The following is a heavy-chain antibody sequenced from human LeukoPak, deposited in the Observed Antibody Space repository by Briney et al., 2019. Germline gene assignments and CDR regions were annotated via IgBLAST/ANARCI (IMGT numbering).Heavy chain of an antibody. J-gene: IGHJ4*02. CDR2: IYSGGST. V-gene: IGHV3-66*02. CDR3: ARGEYQLPQGN. CDR1: GFTLSSNY. Sequence: PGGSLRLSCAASGFTLSSNYMSWVRQAPGQGLEWVSVIYSGGSTYYPDSVKGRFTISRNNSKNTLYLQMNSLRAEDTAVYYCARGEYQLPQGNWGQGTLVTVSS. D-gene: IGHD2-2*01.